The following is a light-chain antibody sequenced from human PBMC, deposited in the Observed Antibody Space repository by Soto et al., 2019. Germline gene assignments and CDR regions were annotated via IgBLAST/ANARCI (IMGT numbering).Light chain of an antibody. Sequence: ESVLTQSPGTLSSSPGERATLSCRASQSVLNNFLAWYQQKPGQAPRLLIYGASSRATGIPDRFSGSGSGTDFTLTISRLEPEDFAVYYCQQYGSSSTFGQGTRLEIK. CDR1: QSVLNNF. CDR3: QQYGSSST. V-gene: IGKV3-20*01. J-gene: IGKJ5*01. CDR2: GAS.